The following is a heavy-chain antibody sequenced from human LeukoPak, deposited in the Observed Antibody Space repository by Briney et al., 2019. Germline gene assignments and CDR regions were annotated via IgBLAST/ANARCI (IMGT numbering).Heavy chain of an antibody. CDR1: GFTFSDHY. V-gene: IGHV3-72*01. D-gene: IGHD3-16*01. CDR3: AQSGSYAAFDY. J-gene: IGHJ4*02. Sequence: GGSLRLSCAASGFTFSDHYIDWVRQAAGKGLEWVGRIRNKANSYTTEYAASVKGRFTISRDDSKNSLYLQMNSLKTEDTAVYYCAQSGSYAAFDYWGQGTLVTVSS. CDR2: IRNKANSYTT.